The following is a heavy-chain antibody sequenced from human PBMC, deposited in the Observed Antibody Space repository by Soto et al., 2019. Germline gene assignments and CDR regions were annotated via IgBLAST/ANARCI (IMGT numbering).Heavy chain of an antibody. CDR2: IGGSGGRT. J-gene: IGHJ4*02. CDR1: GFTFSTCA. D-gene: IGHD4-4*01. V-gene: IGHV3-23*01. Sequence: GGSLRLSCAASGFTFSTCAMSWVRQAPGKGLEWVSSIGGSGGRTYQADSVKGRFTISRDNSKNTLLLQMNSLGAEDTAVYYCAKDSNKYSSSLRGRYFDYWGQGIGVTVSS. CDR3: AKDSNKYSSSLRGRYFDY.